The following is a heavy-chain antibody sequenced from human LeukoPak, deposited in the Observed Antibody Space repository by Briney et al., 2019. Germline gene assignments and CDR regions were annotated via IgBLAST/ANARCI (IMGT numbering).Heavy chain of an antibody. CDR2: IKSKTDGGTT. CDR3: TTPMITFGGVIVMEDY. CDR1: GFTFSNAW. V-gene: IGHV3-15*01. Sequence: GGSLRLSCAASGFTFSNAWMSWVRQAPGKGLEWVGRIKSKTDGGTTDYAAPVKGRFTISRDDSKNTLYLQMNSLKTVDTAVYYCTTPMITFGGVIVMEDYWGQGTLVTVSS. J-gene: IGHJ4*02. D-gene: IGHD3-16*02.